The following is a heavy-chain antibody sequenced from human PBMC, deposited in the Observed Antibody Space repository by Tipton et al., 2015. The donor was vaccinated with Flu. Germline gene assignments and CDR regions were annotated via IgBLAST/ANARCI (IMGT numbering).Heavy chain of an antibody. CDR3: ARHTGDSVRGVIDY. Sequence: TLSLTCTVSGYSISSDYFWGWIRQPPGKGLEWIATIHRSGSTKYNPSLKSRVTISVDTSKNQFSLKLSSVTAADTAVYYCARHTGDSVRGVIDYWGQGTLVTVSS. CDR1: GYSISSDYF. V-gene: IGHV4-38-2*02. J-gene: IGHJ4*02. CDR2: IHRSGST. D-gene: IGHD3-10*02.